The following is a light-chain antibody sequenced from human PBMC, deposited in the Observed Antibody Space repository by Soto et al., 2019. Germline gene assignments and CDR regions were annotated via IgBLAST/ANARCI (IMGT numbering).Light chain of an antibody. Sequence: DSQLTQSPSTLSASVGDRVTITCRASQTITNLLAWFQQKPGKAPEILIYKASSLQSGVPSRFSGSGSGTDFTFTISSLQPEDIATYYCHHYTRTFGQGTKVDIK. V-gene: IGKV1-5*03. CDR3: HHYTRT. CDR2: KAS. J-gene: IGKJ1*01. CDR1: QTITNL.